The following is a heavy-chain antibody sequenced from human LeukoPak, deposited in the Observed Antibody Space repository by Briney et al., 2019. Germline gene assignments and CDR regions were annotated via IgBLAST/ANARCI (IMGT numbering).Heavy chain of an antibody. D-gene: IGHD6-13*01. V-gene: IGHV3-11*06. CDR2: ISSSSSYT. J-gene: IGHJ4*02. CDR1: GFTFSDYY. Sequence: EGSLRLSCAASGFTFSDYYMSWIRQAPGKGLEWVSYISSSSSYTNYADSVKGRFTISRDNAKNSLYLQMNSLRAEDTAVYYCARFIAAAGRDYFDYWGQGTLVTVSS. CDR3: ARFIAAAGRDYFDY.